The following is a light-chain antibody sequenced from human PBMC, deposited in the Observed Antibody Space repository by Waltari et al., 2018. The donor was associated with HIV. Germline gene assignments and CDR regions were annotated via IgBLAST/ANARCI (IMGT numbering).Light chain of an antibody. V-gene: IGLV1-51*01. CDR2: DTS. J-gene: IGLJ3*02. CDR1: SSNIGNNY. CDR3: GTWDSSLSVWV. Sequence: QSVLTQPPSVSAAPGQKVTISCSGSSSNIGNNYVSWYQQFPGAAPKLLIYDTSKRPSGIPDRVSGSKSGTSATLGITGLKTGDEADYYCGTWDSSLSVWVFGGGTKLTVL.